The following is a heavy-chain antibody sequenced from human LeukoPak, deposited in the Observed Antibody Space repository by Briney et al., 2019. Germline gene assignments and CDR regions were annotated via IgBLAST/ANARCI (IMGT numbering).Heavy chain of an antibody. Sequence: GESLKISCKGSGYSFTSYWISWVRQMPGKGLEWMGRIDPSDSYTNYSPSFQGHVTIPADKSISTAYLQWSSLKASDTAMYYCARRVYSGDWFDPWGQGTLVTVSS. CDR3: ARRVYSGDWFDP. CDR2: IDPSDSYT. J-gene: IGHJ5*02. V-gene: IGHV5-10-1*01. CDR1: GYSFTSYW. D-gene: IGHD3-10*01.